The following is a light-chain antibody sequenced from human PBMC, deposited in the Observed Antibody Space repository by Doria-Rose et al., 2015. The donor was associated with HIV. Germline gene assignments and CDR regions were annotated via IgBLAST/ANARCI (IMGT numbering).Light chain of an antibody. Sequence: TQSPGTLSLSPGERATLSCRASQSFSSTYLACYQQNPGQAPSLLIYDGSTRATGIPDRFSASGSGTDFTLTINRLEPEDFALYYCHQYGTSWTFGQGTKVEI. V-gene: IGKV3-20*01. CDR1: QSFSSTY. J-gene: IGKJ1*01. CDR3: HQYGTSWT. CDR2: DGS.